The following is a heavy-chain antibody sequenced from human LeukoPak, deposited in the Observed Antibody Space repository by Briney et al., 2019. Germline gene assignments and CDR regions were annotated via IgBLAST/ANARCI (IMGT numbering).Heavy chain of an antibody. Sequence: ESLXIXXKGSGYSFTSYWIGWVRQMPGKGLEWMGIIYPGDSDTRYSPSFQGRVTISADKSISTAYLQWSSLKASDTAMYYCARRLRFLEWFNDAFDIWGQGTMVTVSS. J-gene: IGHJ3*02. V-gene: IGHV5-51*01. CDR2: IYPGDSDT. D-gene: IGHD3-3*01. CDR3: ARRLRFLEWFNDAFDI. CDR1: GYSFTSYW.